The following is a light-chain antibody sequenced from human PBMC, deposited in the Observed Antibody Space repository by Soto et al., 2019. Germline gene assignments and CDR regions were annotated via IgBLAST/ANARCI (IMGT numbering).Light chain of an antibody. J-gene: IGLJ2*01. Sequence: QSALTQPASVSGSPGQSITISCTGTSSDIGYYNYVSWYQQYQGKAPKLIIYDVTNRPSGVSNRFSGSKSGNTASLTISGLQAEDEADYYCSAYTTSTTLVFGGGTQLTVL. CDR2: DVT. CDR3: SAYTTSTTLV. CDR1: SSDIGYYNY. V-gene: IGLV2-14*01.